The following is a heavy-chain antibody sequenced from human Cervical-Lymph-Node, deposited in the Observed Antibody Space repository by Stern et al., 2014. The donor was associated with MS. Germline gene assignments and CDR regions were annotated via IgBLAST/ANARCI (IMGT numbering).Heavy chain of an antibody. D-gene: IGHD2-2*01. J-gene: IGHJ4*02. V-gene: IGHV1-69*01. Sequence: VQLVESGAEVKKPGSSVKVSCKASGGTFSSYAISWVRQAPGQGLEWMGGIIPIVGPSNHAQKFQGRVKSTSDESTSSAYMELSSLRSEDTAVYYCARDRNPLVVVPSASFDYWGQGTLVTVSS. CDR1: GGTFSSYA. CDR3: ARDRNPLVVVPSASFDY. CDR2: IIPIVGPS.